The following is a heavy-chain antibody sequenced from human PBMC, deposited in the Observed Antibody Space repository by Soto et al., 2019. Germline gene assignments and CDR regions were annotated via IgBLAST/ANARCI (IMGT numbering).Heavy chain of an antibody. CDR2: IDGSGGIT. CDR3: VKNSGWFNT. J-gene: IGHJ5*02. V-gene: IGHV3-23*01. CDR1: GFTFGTTD. Sequence: SLRLSCAASGFTFGTTDMSWVRQAPGEGLEWVSTIDGSGGITYYADSVKGRFTISRDNSRNTVYLQMNSLRGDDTALYYCVKNSGWFNTWGQGALVTVSS. D-gene: IGHD3-10*01.